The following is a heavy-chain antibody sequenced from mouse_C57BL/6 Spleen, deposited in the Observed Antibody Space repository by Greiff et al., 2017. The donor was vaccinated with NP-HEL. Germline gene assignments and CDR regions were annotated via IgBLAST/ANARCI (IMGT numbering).Heavy chain of an antibody. CDR2: KSYDGSN. CDR1: GYSITSGYY. D-gene: IGHD2-4*01. Sequence: EVQRVESGPGLVKPSQSLSLTCSVTGYSITSGYYWNWIRQFPGNKLEWRGYKSYDGSNNYNPSLKNRITITRDTSKNQVFLKLNSVTTEDTATYYCARRYYDYDAYYFDYWGQGTTLTVSS. J-gene: IGHJ2*01. V-gene: IGHV3-6*01. CDR3: ARRYYDYDAYYFDY.